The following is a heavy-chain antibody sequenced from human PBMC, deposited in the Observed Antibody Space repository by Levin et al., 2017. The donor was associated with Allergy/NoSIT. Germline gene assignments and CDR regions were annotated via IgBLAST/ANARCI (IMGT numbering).Heavy chain of an antibody. CDR2: IYGDDDK. CDR3: AHRRKGFGADY. CDR1: GFSLSTSGVA. Sequence: QTLSLTCTFSGFSLSTSGVAVGWIRQPPGKALEWLALIYGDDDKRYSPSLESRLTITKDTSKNQVVLTMTNMDPVDTATYYCAHRRKGFGADYWGQGTLVTVSS. J-gene: IGHJ4*02. V-gene: IGHV2-5*02. D-gene: IGHD3-10*01.